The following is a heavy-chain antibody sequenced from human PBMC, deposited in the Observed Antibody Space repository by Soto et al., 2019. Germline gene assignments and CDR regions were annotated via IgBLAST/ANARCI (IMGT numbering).Heavy chain of an antibody. V-gene: IGHV4-61*01. Sequence: SETLSLTCSVSGGSVITGSYHFICIRQPPGKGLEWIGFIPNNGSPDYNPSLKSRVVVSIDRSKNQFSLKVNSVTAADTAVYFCARIGWGGDSWGQGTLVTVSS. J-gene: IGHJ4*02. CDR3: ARIGWGGDS. CDR1: GGSVITGSYH. D-gene: IGHD7-27*01. CDR2: IPNNGSP.